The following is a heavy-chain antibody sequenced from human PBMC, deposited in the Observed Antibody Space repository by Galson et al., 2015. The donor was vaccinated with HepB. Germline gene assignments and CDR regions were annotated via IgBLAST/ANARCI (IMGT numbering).Heavy chain of an antibody. CDR1: GFTFSDYY. CDR3: ARDRPRRSSTSLSRPWGFDP. J-gene: IGHJ5*02. Sequence: SLRLSCAASGFTFSDYYMSWIRQAPGKGLEWVSYISSSGSTIYYADSVKGRFTISRDNAKNSLYLQMNSLRAEDTAVYYCARDRPRRSSTSLSRPWGFDPWGQGTLVTVSS. CDR2: ISSSGSTI. V-gene: IGHV3-11*01. D-gene: IGHD2-2*01.